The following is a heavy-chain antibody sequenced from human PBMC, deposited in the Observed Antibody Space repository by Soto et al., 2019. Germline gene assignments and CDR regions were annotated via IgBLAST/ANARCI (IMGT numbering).Heavy chain of an antibody. Sequence: GASVKVSCKASGYTFTGYYMHWVRQAPGQGLEWMGWINPNSGGTNYAQKFQGWVTMTRDTSISTAYMELSRLRSDDTAVYYCARETGVKYNHQVSRTDVDTYCSGGSCYSGRGAFDIWGQGTMVTVSS. J-gene: IGHJ3*02. CDR3: ARETGVKYNHQVSRTDVDTYCSGGSCYSGRGAFDI. V-gene: IGHV1-2*04. D-gene: IGHD2-15*01. CDR1: GYTFTGYY. CDR2: INPNSGGT.